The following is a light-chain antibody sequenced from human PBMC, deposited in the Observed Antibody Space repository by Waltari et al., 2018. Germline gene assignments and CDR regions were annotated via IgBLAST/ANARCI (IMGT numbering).Light chain of an antibody. CDR2: GAS. J-gene: IGKJ1*01. Sequence: EIVLTQSPGTLSLSPGERATLSCRASQSVGRSLAWYQQKPGQAPRLLIYGASIRATGIPDRFSGSGFATDFSLTISRLEPEDFAVYYCQKYESLPATFGQGTKVEIK. CDR1: QSVGRS. V-gene: IGKV3-20*01. CDR3: QKYESLPAT.